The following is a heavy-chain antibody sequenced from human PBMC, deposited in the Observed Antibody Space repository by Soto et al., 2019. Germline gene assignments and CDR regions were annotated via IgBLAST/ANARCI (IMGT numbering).Heavy chain of an antibody. V-gene: IGHV3-74*01. Sequence: EVQLVESGGGLVQPGGSVRLSCAASGFTFSSYWMHWVRQAPGKGLMWVSRIHNDGNTKRYADSVKGRFTISRDNAKNTLYLQMSSLKVEDTYVYYCERDNWNSYWGEGNLVTLSS. J-gene: IGHJ4*01. CDR1: GFTFSSYW. CDR2: IHNDGNTK. CDR3: ERDNWNSY. D-gene: IGHD1-7*01.